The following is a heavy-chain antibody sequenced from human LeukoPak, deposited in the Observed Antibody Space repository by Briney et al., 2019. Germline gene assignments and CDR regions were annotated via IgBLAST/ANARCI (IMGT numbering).Heavy chain of an antibody. CDR1: GFTFSSYS. CDR2: ISSSSGYI. Sequence: GGSLRLSCAASGFTFSSYSMNWVRQAPGKGLEWVSSISSSSGYIYYADSVKGRFTVSRDNAKNSLYLQMNSLRAEDTAVYYCAGGNSALLDYWGQGTLATVSS. CDR3: AGGNSALLDY. D-gene: IGHD5-18*01. J-gene: IGHJ4*02. V-gene: IGHV3-21*01.